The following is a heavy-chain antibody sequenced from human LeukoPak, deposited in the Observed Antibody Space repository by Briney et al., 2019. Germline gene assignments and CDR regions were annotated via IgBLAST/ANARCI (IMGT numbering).Heavy chain of an antibody. V-gene: IGHV1-18*01. Sequence: ASVKVSCKASGYTFSNYGVTWVRQAPGQRLEWMGWISVYTGYTNYAQNFQGRVTMTTDTSTNTAYMELRSLTSDDTAVYFCARDGGYFDWPRPRPGKYYFDYWGQGTLVTVTS. CDR1: GYTFSNYG. D-gene: IGHD3-9*01. CDR2: ISVYTGYT. J-gene: IGHJ4*02. CDR3: ARDGGYFDWPRPRPGKYYFDY.